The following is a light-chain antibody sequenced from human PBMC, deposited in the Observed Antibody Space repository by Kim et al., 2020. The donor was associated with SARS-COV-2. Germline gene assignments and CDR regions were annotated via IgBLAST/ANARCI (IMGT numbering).Light chain of an antibody. CDR2: EDD. CDR3: QSYDDSNQV. V-gene: IGLV6-57*03. Sequence: LTQPHSVSESPGKTVTISCTRSSGNIDSNYVQWYQQRPGSAPNIVIYEDDQRPSEVPDRFSGSIDSSSNSASLTISGLKTEDEAAYYCQSYDDSNQVFGGGTQLTVL. J-gene: IGLJ3*02. CDR1: SGNIDSNY.